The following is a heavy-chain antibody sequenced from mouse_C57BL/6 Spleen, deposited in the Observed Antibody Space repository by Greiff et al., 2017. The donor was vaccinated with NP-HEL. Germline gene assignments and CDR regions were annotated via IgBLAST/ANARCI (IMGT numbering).Heavy chain of an antibody. V-gene: IGHV5-6*01. Sequence: EVQLVESGGDLVKPGGSLKLSCAASGFTFSSYGMSWVRQTPDKRLEWVAHISSGGSYTYYPDSVQGPFTTSRANAKNTLYLQMSILKSEDTAMYYCARHGAPYAMDYWGQGTSVTVSS. J-gene: IGHJ4*01. CDR3: ARHGAPYAMDY. CDR2: ISSGGSYT. CDR1: GFTFSSYG.